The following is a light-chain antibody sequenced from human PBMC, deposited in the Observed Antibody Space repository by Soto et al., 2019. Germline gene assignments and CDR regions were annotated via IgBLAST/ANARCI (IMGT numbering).Light chain of an antibody. Sequence: DIQMTQSPSSLSASVGDRVTIICRASQGITNSLGWYQQKPGKAPKRLISGASNLQSGVPSRFSGSGFGTEFTLTITSLQPEDFATYYCLQHYSFSWTFGQGTKVDIK. CDR2: GAS. CDR3: LQHYSFSWT. J-gene: IGKJ1*01. CDR1: QGITNS. V-gene: IGKV1-17*01.